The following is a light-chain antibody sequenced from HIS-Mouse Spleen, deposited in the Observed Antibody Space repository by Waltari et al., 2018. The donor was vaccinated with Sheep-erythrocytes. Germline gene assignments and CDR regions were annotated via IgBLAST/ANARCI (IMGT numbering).Light chain of an antibody. CDR1: SSDVGGYNY. Sequence: QSALTQPRSVSGSPGQSVTISCTGTSSDVGGYNYVSWYQQHPGKAPKLMTCDVSKRPSGVPDRFSGSKSGNTAALTISGLQAEDEADYYCCSYAGSYNYVFATGTKVTVL. J-gene: IGLJ1*01. CDR3: CSYAGSYNYV. CDR2: DVS. V-gene: IGLV2-11*01.